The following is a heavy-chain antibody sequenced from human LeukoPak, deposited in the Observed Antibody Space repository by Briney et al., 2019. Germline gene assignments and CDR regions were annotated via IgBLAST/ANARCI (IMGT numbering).Heavy chain of an antibody. CDR3: ARTRGIAAAGAWTRFDI. V-gene: IGHV3-30*03. D-gene: IGHD6-13*01. Sequence: GGSLRLSCAASGFTFSTYAMNWVRQAPGKGLDWVALISYDGRNKYYADSVKGRFTISRDNSKNTLYLQMSSLRAEDTALYYCARTRGIAAAGAWTRFDIWGQGTMVTVSS. CDR2: ISYDGRNK. J-gene: IGHJ3*02. CDR1: GFTFSTYA.